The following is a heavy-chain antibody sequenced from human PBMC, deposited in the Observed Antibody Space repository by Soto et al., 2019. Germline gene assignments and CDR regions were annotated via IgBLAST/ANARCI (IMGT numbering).Heavy chain of an antibody. CDR3: ARRVIGSSRAFDI. CDR2: ISDGGDLT. J-gene: IGHJ3*02. D-gene: IGHD3-10*01. Sequence: GWSLRLSCASSVFAFNSHPMSWVRQAPEKGLEWVAGISDGGDLTYNADSVRGRFTISRDNSRNTLYLQMNSLRAEDTAVYYCARRVIGSSRAFDIWGQGTMVTVSS. V-gene: IGHV3-23*01. CDR1: VFAFNSHP.